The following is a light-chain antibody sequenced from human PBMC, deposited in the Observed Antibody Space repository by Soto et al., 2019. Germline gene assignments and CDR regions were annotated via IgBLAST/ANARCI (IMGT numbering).Light chain of an antibody. V-gene: IGKV3-11*01. CDR1: QSVSSY. Sequence: ELALTQAPSTLALSLGRRSTLPCRASQSVSSYLAWHQQTPGQAPRLLIYDASNRATGTPARFSGSACGTYFTLTISRLEPEDFAVYYCQQRSNWFTFGQGTRLEIK. J-gene: IGKJ5*01. CDR3: QQRSNWFT. CDR2: DAS.